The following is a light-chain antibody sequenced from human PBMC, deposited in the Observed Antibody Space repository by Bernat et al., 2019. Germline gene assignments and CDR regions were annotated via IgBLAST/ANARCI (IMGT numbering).Light chain of an antibody. CDR1: STNVGYQG. CDR2: RNN. CDR3: SAWDSSLSAWV. Sequence: QAGLTQQPSVSKGLRQTATLTCTGNSTNVGYQGAVWLQQHQGHPPNLLSYRNNNRPSGISERFSASRSGNTASLTITGLQPEDEADYYCSAWDSSLSAWVFGGGTKLTVL. J-gene: IGLJ3*02. V-gene: IGLV10-54*04.